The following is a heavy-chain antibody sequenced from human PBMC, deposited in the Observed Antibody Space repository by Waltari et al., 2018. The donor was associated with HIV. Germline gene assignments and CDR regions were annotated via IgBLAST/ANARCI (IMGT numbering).Heavy chain of an antibody. Sequence: QVQLVQSGAEVKKPGASVTVSCKASGITLSTYAMHWVRQAPGQRLEWMGWINVGNGNSDYSQKVQGRVTITRDKSASTAYMELSGLRSEDTAVYYCASEQYSSDWYDNHWGQGTLVTVSS. V-gene: IGHV1-3*01. J-gene: IGHJ5*02. CDR3: ASEQYSSDWYDNH. CDR2: INVGNGNS. CDR1: GITLSTYA. D-gene: IGHD6-19*01.